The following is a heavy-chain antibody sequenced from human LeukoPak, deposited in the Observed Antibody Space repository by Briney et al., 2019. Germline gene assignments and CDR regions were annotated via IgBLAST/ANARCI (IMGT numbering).Heavy chain of an antibody. CDR3: ARVGKDYDADF. CDR2: MNPNTGAT. J-gene: IGHJ4*02. D-gene: IGHD4-17*01. Sequence: GPVKVSCKTSGYTFTGYYIHWVRQAPGQGLEWMGWMNPNTGATNYAQKFRGRVTMTRDTSITTAYMDLRSLRSDDTALYYCARVGKDYDADFWGQGTLVTVSS. CDR1: GYTFTGYY. V-gene: IGHV1-2*02.